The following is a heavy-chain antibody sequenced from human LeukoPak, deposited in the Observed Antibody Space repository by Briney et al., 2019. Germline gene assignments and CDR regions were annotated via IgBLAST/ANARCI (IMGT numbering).Heavy chain of an antibody. J-gene: IGHJ6*03. Sequence: PGRSLRLSCAASGFTFSTYGMHWVRQAPGKGLEWVAFIRDDGSNKYTVDSVKGRFTISRDNSKNTLYLQMNSLRAEDTAAYYCAKGATVAPDYYYYYMDVWGKGTTVTVSS. CDR1: GFTFSTYG. CDR2: IRDDGSNK. V-gene: IGHV3-30*02. D-gene: IGHD4-23*01. CDR3: AKGATVAPDYYYYYMDV.